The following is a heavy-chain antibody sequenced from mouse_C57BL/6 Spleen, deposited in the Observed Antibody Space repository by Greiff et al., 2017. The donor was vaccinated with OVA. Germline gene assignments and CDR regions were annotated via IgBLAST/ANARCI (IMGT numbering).Heavy chain of an antibody. Sequence: EVKLVESGGGLVQPGGSLSLSCAASGFTFTDYYMSWVRQPPGKALEWLGFIRNKANGYTTEYSASVKGRFTISRDNSQSILYLQMNALRAEDSATYYCARSYYYGSSFAYWGQGTLVTVSA. CDR1: GFTFTDYY. CDR3: ARSYYYGSSFAY. J-gene: IGHJ3*01. D-gene: IGHD1-1*01. CDR2: IRNKANGYTT. V-gene: IGHV7-3*01.